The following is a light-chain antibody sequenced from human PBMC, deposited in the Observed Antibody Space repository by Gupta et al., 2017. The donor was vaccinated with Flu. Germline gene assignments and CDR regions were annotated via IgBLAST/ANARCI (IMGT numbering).Light chain of an antibody. Sequence: DIVMTQSALSLTVTPGEPAPISCRSSQSLLHSNGYNDLDWYLQKQGHSPQLLIYLGSNRASRVPDRFSSRGSGTDVTLKIIRVECEGVCVYYCKQALQTPITFGQGTRLEIK. V-gene: IGKV2-28*01. CDR3: KQALQTPIT. CDR2: LGS. CDR1: QSLLHSNGYND. J-gene: IGKJ5*01.